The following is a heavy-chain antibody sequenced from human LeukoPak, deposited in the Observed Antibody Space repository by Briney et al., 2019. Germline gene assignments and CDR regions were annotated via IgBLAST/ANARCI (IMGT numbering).Heavy chain of an antibody. CDR1: GFTFSSYA. D-gene: IGHD3-22*01. J-gene: IGHJ4*02. CDR3: ASYRASYYYDSSGDFDY. CDR2: ISYDGSNK. Sequence: GRSLRLSCAASGFTFSSYAMHWVRQAPGKGLEWVAVISYDGSNKYYADSVKGRFTISRDNAKNSLYLQMNSLRDEDTAVYYCASYRASYYYDSSGDFDYWGQGTLVTVSS. V-gene: IGHV3-30-3*01.